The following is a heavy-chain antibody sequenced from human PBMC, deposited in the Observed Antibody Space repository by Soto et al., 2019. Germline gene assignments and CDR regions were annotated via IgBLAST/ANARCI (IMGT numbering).Heavy chain of an antibody. V-gene: IGHV3-74*01. CDR1: GFTFSSYW. J-gene: IGHJ6*02. CDR3: AVLGMVWERLTVYYYGMDV. CDR2: INSDGSST. D-gene: IGHD1-26*01. Sequence: EVQLVESGGGLVQPGGSLRLSCAASGFTFSSYWMHWVRQAPGKGLVWVSRINSDGSSTSYADSVKGRFTISRDNAKNTLYLQMNSLRAEDTAVYYCAVLGMVWERLTVYYYGMDVWGQGTTVTVSS.